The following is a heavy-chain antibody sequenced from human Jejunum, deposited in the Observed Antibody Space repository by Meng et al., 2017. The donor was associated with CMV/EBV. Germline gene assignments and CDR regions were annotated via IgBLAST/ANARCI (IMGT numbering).Heavy chain of an antibody. CDR2: INPGGSTT. J-gene: IGHJ4*02. CDR3: ATAGNYRLDT. CDR1: GFTFRSYW. Sequence: SCEASGFTFRSYWMHWVRQAPGKGLVWVSRINPGGSTTNYADSVKGRFSISRDNAKNTLYLQMNGLRADDTAVYYCATAGNYRLDTWGQGTLVTVSS. D-gene: IGHD5-24*01. V-gene: IGHV3-74*01.